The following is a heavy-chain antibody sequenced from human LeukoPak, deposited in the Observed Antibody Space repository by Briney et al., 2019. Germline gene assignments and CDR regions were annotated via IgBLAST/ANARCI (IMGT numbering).Heavy chain of an antibody. D-gene: IGHD3-22*01. V-gene: IGHV3-48*04. J-gene: IGHJ6*02. Sequence: GGSLRLSCAASGFIFSTYSMNWFRQAPGKGLERASLIDSSSRTTFYADSVKGRFTISRDNAKNSLFLQMNSLRAEDTAVYYCARGIPYYDSSGYRIYYYYYGMDVWGQGTTVTVFS. CDR2: IDSSSRTT. CDR3: ARGIPYYDSSGYRIYYYYYGMDV. CDR1: GFIFSTYS.